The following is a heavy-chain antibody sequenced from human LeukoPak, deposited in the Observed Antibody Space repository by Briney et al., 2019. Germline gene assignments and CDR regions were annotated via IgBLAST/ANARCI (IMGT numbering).Heavy chain of an antibody. V-gene: IGHV1-2*02. CDR1: GYTFTGSY. Sequence: ASVKVSCKTSGYTFTGSYLHWVRQVPGQGLEWMGWTNPSTGGTKSAQQFEGRVTMTRDTSNTTGYLELRSLRRDDTATYYCARGGAFCSITTCHEFDHWGQGTLVIVSS. J-gene: IGHJ4*02. CDR2: TNPSTGGT. CDR3: ARGGAFCSITTCHEFDH. D-gene: IGHD2-2*01.